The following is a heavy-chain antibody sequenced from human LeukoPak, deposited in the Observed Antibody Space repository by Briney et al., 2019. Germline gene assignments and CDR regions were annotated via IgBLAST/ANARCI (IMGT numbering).Heavy chain of an antibody. V-gene: IGHV1-2*06. D-gene: IGHD2-2*01. Sequence: GASVKVSCKASGYTFTCYHMHWVRQAPGQGLEWMGRINPNSGDTNYAQKFQGRVAMTRDTSISTAFMELTRPRSDDTAVYYCARDYCSSTSCLFDYWGQGTLVTVSS. J-gene: IGHJ4*02. CDR3: ARDYCSSTSCLFDY. CDR2: INPNSGDT. CDR1: GYTFTCYH.